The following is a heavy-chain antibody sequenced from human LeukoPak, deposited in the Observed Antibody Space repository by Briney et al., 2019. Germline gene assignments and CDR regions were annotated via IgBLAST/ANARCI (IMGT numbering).Heavy chain of an antibody. CDR1: GYSFTSYW. V-gene: IGHV5-51*01. CDR3: ARTRSYGYSHLDY. CDR2: IYPGDSDT. Sequence: GEFLKISCKGSGYSFTSYWIGWVRQMPGKGLEWMGIIYPGDSDTRYSPSFQGQVTISADKYISTAYLQWSSLEASDTAMYYCARTRSYGYSHLDYWGQGTLVTVSS. J-gene: IGHJ4*02. D-gene: IGHD5-18*01.